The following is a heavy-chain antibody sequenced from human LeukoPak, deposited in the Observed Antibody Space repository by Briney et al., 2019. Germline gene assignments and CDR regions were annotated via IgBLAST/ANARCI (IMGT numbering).Heavy chain of an antibody. D-gene: IGHD1-26*01. CDR1: GFTFSSYG. V-gene: IGHV3-30*18. CDR3: AKDWKVGATTYWGAFDI. Sequence: GGSLRLSCAASGFTFSSYGMHWVRQAPGKGLEWVAVISYDGSNKYYADSVKGRFTISRENSKNTLYLQMNSLRAEDTAVYYCAKDWKVGATTYWGAFDIWGQGTMVTVSS. J-gene: IGHJ3*02. CDR2: ISYDGSNK.